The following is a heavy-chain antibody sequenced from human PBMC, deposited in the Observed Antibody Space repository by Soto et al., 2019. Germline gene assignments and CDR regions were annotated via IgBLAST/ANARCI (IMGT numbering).Heavy chain of an antibody. CDR3: ARSDCTSTSCYVVWFDP. J-gene: IGHJ5*02. V-gene: IGHV3-21*01. Sequence: EVQLVESGGGLVKPGGSLRISCTASGFNFSNYGMNWVRQAPGKGLEWVSSISSSSTYISYADPVKGRITISRDNAENSVYLQMNSLRADDTAVYYCARSDCTSTSCYVVWFDPWGQGTLVTVSS. CDR1: GFNFSNYG. CDR2: ISSSSTYI. D-gene: IGHD2-2*01.